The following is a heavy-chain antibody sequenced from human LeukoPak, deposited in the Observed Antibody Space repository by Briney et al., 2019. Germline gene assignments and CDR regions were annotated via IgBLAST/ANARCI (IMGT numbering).Heavy chain of an antibody. Sequence: PSETVSLTCAVSGYSISSGYYWGWIRQPPGKGLEWIGRIYHSGSTYYSPSLKSRVTISVDTSKNQFSLKLSSVTAADTAVYYCARVGVYCSSTSCYNGAFDIWGQGTIVTVSS. CDR2: IYHSGST. V-gene: IGHV4-38-2*01. J-gene: IGHJ3*02. CDR1: GYSISSGYY. D-gene: IGHD2-2*02. CDR3: ARVGVYCSSTSCYNGAFDI.